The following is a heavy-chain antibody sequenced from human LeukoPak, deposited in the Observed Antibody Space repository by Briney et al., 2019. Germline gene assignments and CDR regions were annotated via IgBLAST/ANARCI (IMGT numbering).Heavy chain of an antibody. J-gene: IGHJ6*03. D-gene: IGHD6-6*01. Sequence: SETLSLTCTVSGGSISSGSYYWSWIRQPAGKGLEWIGRIYTSGSTNYNPSLKSRVTISVDTSKNQFSLKLSSVTAADTAVYYCARDRPSSDDYYYYYYMDVWGKGTTVTVSS. V-gene: IGHV4-61*02. CDR1: GGSISSGSYY. CDR2: IYTSGST. CDR3: ARDRPSSDDYYYYYYMDV.